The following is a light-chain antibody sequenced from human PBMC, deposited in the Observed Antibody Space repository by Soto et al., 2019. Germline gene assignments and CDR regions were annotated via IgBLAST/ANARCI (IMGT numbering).Light chain of an antibody. CDR2: DAS. Sequence: EIVLTQSPATLSLSPGERATLSCKASQSINNYLGWYQQKPGQAPRLLISDASNRATGIPARISGSGSGTDFSLTISSLEPEDFAVYYCQQRFSWPLTFGGGTKVEIK. CDR1: QSINNY. CDR3: QQRFSWPLT. V-gene: IGKV3-11*01. J-gene: IGKJ4*01.